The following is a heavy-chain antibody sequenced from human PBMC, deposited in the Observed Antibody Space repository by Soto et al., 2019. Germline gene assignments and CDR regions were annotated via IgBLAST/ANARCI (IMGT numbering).Heavy chain of an antibody. Sequence: SETLSLTCTVSGGSISSYYWSWIRQPPGKGLEWIGYNYYSGSTNYNPSLKSRVTISVDTSKNQFSLKLSSVTAADTAVYYCARERYCSSTSCYRDYYYMDVWGKGTTVTVSS. J-gene: IGHJ6*03. CDR1: GGSISSYY. CDR2: NYYSGST. CDR3: ARERYCSSTSCYRDYYYMDV. V-gene: IGHV4-59*01. D-gene: IGHD2-2*01.